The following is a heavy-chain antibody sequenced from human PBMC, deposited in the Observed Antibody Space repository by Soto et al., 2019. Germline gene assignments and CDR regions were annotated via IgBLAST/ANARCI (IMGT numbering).Heavy chain of an antibody. CDR3: ARGSIAATNWFDP. D-gene: IGHD6-6*01. Sequence: SETLSLTXAVYGGSFSGYYWSWIRQPPGKGLEWIGEINHSGSTNYNPSLKSRVTISVDTSKNQFSLKLSSVTAADTAVYYCARGSIAATNWFDPWGQGTLVTVSS. V-gene: IGHV4-34*01. J-gene: IGHJ5*02. CDR1: GGSFSGYY. CDR2: INHSGST.